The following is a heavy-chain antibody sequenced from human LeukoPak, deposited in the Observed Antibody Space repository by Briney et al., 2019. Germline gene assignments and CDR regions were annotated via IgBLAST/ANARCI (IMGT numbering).Heavy chain of an antibody. CDR1: GGSFSDYY. Sequence: KPSQTLSLTCAVYGGSFSDYYWRWVRQHPGKGREWIGEFNDSGDLNYKTSLKSRVTISVDTSKTHFSLNLSSVTAADTAVYYCARTGAAGESSGFYLRLFDYWGQGTLVTVSS. D-gene: IGHD3-22*01. CDR2: FNDSGDL. CDR3: ARTGAAGESSGFYLRLFDY. J-gene: IGHJ4*02. V-gene: IGHV4-34*01.